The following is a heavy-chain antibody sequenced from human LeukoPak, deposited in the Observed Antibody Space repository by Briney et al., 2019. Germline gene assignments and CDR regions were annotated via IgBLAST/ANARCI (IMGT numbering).Heavy chain of an antibody. CDR3: ARSYSSGWYVFDY. Sequence: GGSLRLSCAASGFTFSSYDMHWVRQATGKSLEWVSTIDTAGDTYYPGSVKGRFTISRENAKNSLYLQMNTLRAGDTAVYYCARSYSSGWYVFDYWGQGTLVTVSS. CDR2: IDTAGDT. CDR1: GFTFSSYD. D-gene: IGHD6-19*01. V-gene: IGHV3-13*01. J-gene: IGHJ4*02.